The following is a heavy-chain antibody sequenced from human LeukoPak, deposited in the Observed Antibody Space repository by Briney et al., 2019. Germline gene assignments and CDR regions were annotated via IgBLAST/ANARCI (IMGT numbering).Heavy chain of an antibody. Sequence: GGSLRLSCAASGFTFSSYWMHWVRQAPGKGLMWVSRINNDGSSTSYADSVKGRFTISRDNAKNTLYLQMNSLRAEDTAVYYCARWGVWGSYRPIDYWGQGSLVTVSS. J-gene: IGHJ4*02. CDR2: INNDGSST. CDR3: ARWGVWGSYRPIDY. CDR1: GFTFSSYW. D-gene: IGHD3-16*02. V-gene: IGHV3-74*01.